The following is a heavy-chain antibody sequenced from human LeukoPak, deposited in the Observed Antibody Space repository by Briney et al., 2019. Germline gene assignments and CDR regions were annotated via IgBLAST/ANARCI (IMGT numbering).Heavy chain of an antibody. CDR2: IGPTGSDR. J-gene: IGHJ4*02. V-gene: IGHV3-21*06. CDR1: GLTFSTSG. Sequence: GGSLRLSCTASGLTFSTSGFNWVRQAPGKGLEWVASIGPTGSDRYHADSIKGRFTISRDNANNFLYLQMNSLRAEDTAVYYCATETNGRHYGYWGQGALLTVSS. D-gene: IGHD1-14*01. CDR3: ATETNGRHYGY.